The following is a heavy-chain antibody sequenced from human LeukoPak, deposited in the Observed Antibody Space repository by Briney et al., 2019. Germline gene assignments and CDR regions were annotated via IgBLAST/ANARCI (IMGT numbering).Heavy chain of an antibody. CDR2: ISSSSYI. Sequence: GGSLRLSCAASGFTFSSYSMNWVRQAPGKGLEWVSSISSSSYIYYADSVKGRFTISRDNAKNSLCLQMNSLRAEDTAVYYCASLLGNDTRRFDYWGQGTLVTVSS. CDR3: ASLLGNDTRRFDY. J-gene: IGHJ4*02. V-gene: IGHV3-21*01. CDR1: GFTFSSYS. D-gene: IGHD1-1*01.